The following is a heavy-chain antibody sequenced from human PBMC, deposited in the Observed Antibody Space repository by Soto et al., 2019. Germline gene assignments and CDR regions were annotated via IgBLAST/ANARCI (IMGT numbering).Heavy chain of an antibody. CDR2: ISYDGSNK. D-gene: IGHD2-2*01. J-gene: IGHJ4*02. CDR1: GFTFSGFG. V-gene: IGHV3-30*18. Sequence: PGGSLRLSCAASGFTFSGFGMHWVRQAPGKGLEWVAVISYDGSNKYYANSVKGRFTISRDNSKNTLYLLMDSLRAEDTAVYYCAKDRFGDCITTSCYELDYWGQGTLVTVSS. CDR3: AKDRFGDCITTSCYELDY.